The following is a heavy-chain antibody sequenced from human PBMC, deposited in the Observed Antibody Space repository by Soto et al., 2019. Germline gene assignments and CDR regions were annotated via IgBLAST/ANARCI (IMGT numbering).Heavy chain of an antibody. V-gene: IGHV3-23*01. CDR3: AKDTLWLGELFFDY. D-gene: IGHD3-10*01. J-gene: IGHJ4*02. Sequence: EVQLLESGGGLVQPGGSLRLSCAASGFTFSSYAMNWVRQAPGKGLEWVSAISGSGGSTYYADSVKGRFTIARDNSKNTLYLQMNSLRAEDTAVYYCAKDTLWLGELFFDYWGQGTLVTVSS. CDR2: ISGSGGST. CDR1: GFTFSSYA.